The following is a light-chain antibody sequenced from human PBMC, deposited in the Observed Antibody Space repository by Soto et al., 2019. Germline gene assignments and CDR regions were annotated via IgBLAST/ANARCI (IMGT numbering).Light chain of an antibody. J-gene: IGLJ3*02. V-gene: IGLV4-69*01. Sequence: QSVLTQSPSASASLGASVKLTCTLSSGHSSYAIAWHQQQPEKGPRYLMNLNSDGSHTKGDGIPDRFSGSSSGAERYLTISGLQSEDEADYYCQTWGTGLLVFGGGTKLTVL. CDR1: SGHSSYA. CDR2: LNSDGSH. CDR3: QTWGTGLLV.